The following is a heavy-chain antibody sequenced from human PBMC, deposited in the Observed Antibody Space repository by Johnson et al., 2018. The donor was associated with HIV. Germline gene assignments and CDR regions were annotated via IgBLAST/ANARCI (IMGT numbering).Heavy chain of an antibody. V-gene: IGHV3-69-1*01. CDR2: IYSGGST. Sequence: VQLVESGGGLAKPAWSPRLSCAASQFTFSNYYMICVRQAPGKGLEWVSVIYSGGSTYYADSVKGRFTISRDNAKNSLYLQMNSLRAEDTAVYYCAREKIKGYAFDIWGQGTMVTVSS. J-gene: IGHJ3*02. CDR1: QFTFSNYY. D-gene: IGHD3-16*01. CDR3: AREKIKGYAFDI.